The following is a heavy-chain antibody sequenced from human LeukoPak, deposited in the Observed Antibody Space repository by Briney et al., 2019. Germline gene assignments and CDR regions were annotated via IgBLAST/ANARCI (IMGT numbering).Heavy chain of an antibody. Sequence: SETLSLTCTVSGGSISSYYWSWIRQPPGKGLEWIGYIYYSGSTNYNPSLKSRVTISVDTTKNQFSLKLSSVTAADTAVYYCARRGGNPGESDWYFDLWGRGTLVTVSS. J-gene: IGHJ2*01. V-gene: IGHV4-59*01. CDR1: GGSISSYY. CDR3: ARRGGNPGESDWYFDL. CDR2: IYYSGST. D-gene: IGHD4-23*01.